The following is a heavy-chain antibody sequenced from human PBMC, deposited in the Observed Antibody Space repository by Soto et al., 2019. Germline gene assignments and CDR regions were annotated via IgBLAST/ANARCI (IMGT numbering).Heavy chain of an antibody. V-gene: IGHV3-23*01. CDR3: AKDLGSFWRRIQLCFGY. J-gene: IGHJ4*02. Sequence: EVQLLESGGGLVQPGGSLRLSCAASGFTFSSYAMSWVRQAPGKGLEWVSAISGSGGSTYYADSVKGRFTISRDNSKNTLYLQMNSLRAEDTAVYYCAKDLGSFWRRIQLCFGYWGQGTLVTVSS. CDR2: ISGSGGST. CDR1: GFTFSSYA. D-gene: IGHD5-18*01.